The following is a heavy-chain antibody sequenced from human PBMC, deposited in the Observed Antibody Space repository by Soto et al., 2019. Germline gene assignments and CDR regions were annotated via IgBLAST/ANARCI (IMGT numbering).Heavy chain of an antibody. CDR3: ARGKVYSRAYYYYYYMDV. CDR1: GGSFSGYY. J-gene: IGHJ6*03. CDR2: INHSGST. D-gene: IGHD4-4*01. V-gene: IGHV4-34*01. Sequence: SETLSLTCAVYGGSFSGYYWSWIRQPPGKGLEWIGEINHSGSTNYNPSLKSRVTISVDTSKNQFSLKLSSVTAADTAVYYCARGKVYSRAYYYYYYMDVWGKGTTVTVSS.